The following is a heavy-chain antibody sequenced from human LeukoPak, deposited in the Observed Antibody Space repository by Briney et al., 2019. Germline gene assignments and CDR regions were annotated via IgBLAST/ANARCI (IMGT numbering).Heavy chain of an antibody. D-gene: IGHD6-13*01. CDR1: GFSFNNAW. J-gene: IGHJ4*02. CDR2: IRGKTDGETT. V-gene: IGHV3-15*01. Sequence: GGSLRLSCAASGFSFNNAWMTWVRQAPGKGLEWVGRIRGKTDGETTDYAAPVQGRFTISRDDSKDTLYLQMNSLKTEDTAVYYCILAAAGPAYWGQGTLVTVSS. CDR3: ILAAAGPAY.